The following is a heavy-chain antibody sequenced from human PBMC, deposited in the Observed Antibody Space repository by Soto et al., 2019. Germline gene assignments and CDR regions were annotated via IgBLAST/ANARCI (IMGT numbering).Heavy chain of an antibody. Sequence: GGSLRLSCAASGFTFSSYWMSWVRQAPGKGLEWVANIKQDGSEKYYVDSVKGRFTISRDNAKNSLYLQMNSLRAEDTAVYYCARESTGVVAAPQGYFDYWGQGTLVTVSS. D-gene: IGHD2-15*01. CDR2: IKQDGSEK. J-gene: IGHJ4*02. V-gene: IGHV3-7*01. CDR3: ARESTGVVAAPQGYFDY. CDR1: GFTFSSYW.